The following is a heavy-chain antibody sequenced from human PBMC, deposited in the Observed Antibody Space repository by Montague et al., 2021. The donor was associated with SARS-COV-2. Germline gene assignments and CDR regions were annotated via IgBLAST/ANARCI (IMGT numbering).Heavy chain of an antibody. CDR2: IYLSGFT. CDR1: DVSLSTSTW. CDR3: ARGGLGNRGFDY. J-gene: IGHJ4*02. V-gene: IGHV4-4*02. Sequence: SKTLSLTCVVSDVSLSTSTWRSWVRQSLGKGLEWVGEIYLSGFTQYNPSVKSRVSISLDDSRTQFSLRLTSVTAADTAVYFCARGGLGNRGFDYWGQGTLVTVSS. D-gene: IGHD3/OR15-3a*01.